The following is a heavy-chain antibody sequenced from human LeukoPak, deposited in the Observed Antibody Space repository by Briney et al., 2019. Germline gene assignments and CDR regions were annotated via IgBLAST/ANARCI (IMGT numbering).Heavy chain of an antibody. J-gene: IGHJ4*02. V-gene: IGHV3-9*01. D-gene: IGHD2-2*01. CDR3: GKGYCSSPSCPIDY. CDR2: ISWDSGTI. CDR1: GFTFDDYP. Sequence: GGSLRLSCAASGFTFDDYPIHWVRFAPGEGLEWVSGISWDSGTIGYADSVEGRFTISRDNDNSSLYLQMNSLRAEDTAFYYCGKGYCSSPSCPIDYWGQGTLVTVSS.